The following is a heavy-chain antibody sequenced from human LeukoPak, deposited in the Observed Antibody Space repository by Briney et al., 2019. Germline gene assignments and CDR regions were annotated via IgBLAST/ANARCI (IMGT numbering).Heavy chain of an antibody. J-gene: IGHJ6*03. CDR2: INPNSGGT. CDR3: ARGAAMIVVVDHPDYYYMDV. Sequence: GASVKVSCKASGYTFTGYYMHWVRQAPGQGIEWMGWINPNSGGTNYAQQFQGRVTITTDESSSKAYMELSGLRSQDTAVYYCARGAAMIVVVDHPDYYYMDVWGKGTTVTVSS. V-gene: IGHV1-2*02. CDR1: GYTFTGYY. D-gene: IGHD3-22*01.